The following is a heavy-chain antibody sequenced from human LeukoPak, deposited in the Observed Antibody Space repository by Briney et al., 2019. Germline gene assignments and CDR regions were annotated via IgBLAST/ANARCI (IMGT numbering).Heavy chain of an antibody. CDR3: ARSAQLAYCGGDRYSYFDY. CDR2: INDSGST. D-gene: IGHD2-21*02. CDR1: GGSFSGYY. Sequence: PSETLSLTCAVSGGSFSGYYWTWIRQPPGKGLEWIGQINDSGSTRYNPSLKSRVTISVDTSKNQFSLKLSSVTAADTAVYHCARSAQLAYCGGDRYSYFDYWGQGTLVTVSS. V-gene: IGHV4-34*01. J-gene: IGHJ4*02.